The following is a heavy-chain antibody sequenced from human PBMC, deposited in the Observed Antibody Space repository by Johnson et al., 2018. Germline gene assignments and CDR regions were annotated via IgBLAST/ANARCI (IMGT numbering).Heavy chain of an antibody. V-gene: IGHV3-30*03. CDR1: GFTFSTYS. CDR3: ARDKWALTNDDFDI. Sequence: VQLVQSGGGVLQPGMSLGLSCAASGFTFSTYSIHWVRQAPAKGLEWVSGLSYDGYSKYYADSVKGRFTISRDNSKKPLYLQRNSLRAEDTAVYLCARDKWALTNDDFDIWGQGTRVIVSS. J-gene: IGHJ3*02. D-gene: IGHD4/OR15-4a*01. CDR2: LSYDGYSK.